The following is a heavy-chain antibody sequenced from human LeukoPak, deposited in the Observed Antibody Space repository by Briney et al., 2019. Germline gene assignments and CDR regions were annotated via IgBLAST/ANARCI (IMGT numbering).Heavy chain of an antibody. V-gene: IGHV3-72*01. Sequence: GGSLRLSCAASGFSFSNHYINWVRQRPGKGLEWVGRARNKAESYKIEYAASVKGRFIISRDDSKKSLFLHMNNLKTEDTAVYYCARESSIFQVVARSYMDVWGKGTTVTVSS. J-gene: IGHJ6*03. CDR3: ARESSIFQVVARSYMDV. CDR1: GFSFSNHY. CDR2: ARNKAESYKI. D-gene: IGHD3-3*01.